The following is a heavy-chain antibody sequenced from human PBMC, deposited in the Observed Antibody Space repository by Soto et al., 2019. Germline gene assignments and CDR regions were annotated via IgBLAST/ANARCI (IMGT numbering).Heavy chain of an antibody. CDR2: IIPIFGTA. Sequence: SVKVSCKASGGTFSSYAISWVRQAPGQGLEWMGGIIPIFGTANYAQKFQGRVTITADESTSTAYMELRSLRSDDTAVYYCARSAVVRSPDDAFDIWGQGTMVTVSS. D-gene: IGHD2-2*01. CDR1: GGTFSSYA. J-gene: IGHJ3*02. CDR3: ARSAVVRSPDDAFDI. V-gene: IGHV1-69*13.